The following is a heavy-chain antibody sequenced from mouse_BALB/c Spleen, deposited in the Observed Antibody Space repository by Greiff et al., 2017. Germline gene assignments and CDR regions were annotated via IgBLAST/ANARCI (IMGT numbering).Heavy chain of an antibody. J-gene: IGHJ2*01. V-gene: IGHV5-17*02. Sequence: EVKLVESGGGLVQPGGSRKLSCAASGFTLSSFGMHWVRQAPEKGLEWVAYISSGSSTIYYADTVKGRFTISRDNPKNTLFLQMTSLRSDDTAMYYCARSYYCSRLPYYFDDWGEGTTLTVSS. CDR1: GFTLSSFG. D-gene: IGHD1-1*01. CDR3: ARSYYCSRLPYYFDD. CDR2: ISSGSSTI.